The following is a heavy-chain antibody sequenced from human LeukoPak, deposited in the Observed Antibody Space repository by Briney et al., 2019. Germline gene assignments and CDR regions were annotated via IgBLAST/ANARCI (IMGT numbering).Heavy chain of an antibody. J-gene: IGHJ4*02. Sequence: SETLSLTCTVSGGSISSSSYYWGWIRQPPGKGLEWIGSIYYSGSTYYNPSLKSRVTISVDTPKNQFSLKLSSVTAADTAVYYCARHSITMVRGVIITPGDLFDYWGQGTLVTVSS. D-gene: IGHD3-10*01. V-gene: IGHV4-39*01. CDR1: GGSISSSSYY. CDR3: ARHSITMVRGVIITPGDLFDY. CDR2: IYYSGST.